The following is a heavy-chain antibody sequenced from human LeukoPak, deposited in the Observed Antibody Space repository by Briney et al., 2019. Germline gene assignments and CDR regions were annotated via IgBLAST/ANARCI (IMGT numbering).Heavy chain of an antibody. CDR1: GYTFTGYY. Sequence: GASVKVSCKASGYTFTGYYMHWVRQAPGQGLEWMGWINPNSGGTNYAQKFQGWVTMTRDTSISTAYMELSRLRSDDTAVYYCASQSGQWLVGSGWFDPWGQGTLVTVSS. J-gene: IGHJ5*02. CDR2: INPNSGGT. CDR3: ASQSGQWLVGSGWFDP. V-gene: IGHV1-2*04. D-gene: IGHD6-19*01.